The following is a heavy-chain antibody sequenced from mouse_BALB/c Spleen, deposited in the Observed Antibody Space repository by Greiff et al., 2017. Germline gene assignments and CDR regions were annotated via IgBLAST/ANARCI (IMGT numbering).Heavy chain of an antibody. Sequence: LQESGPELVKPGASVKMSCKASGYTFTSYVMHWVKQKPGQGLEWIGYINPYNDGTKYNEKFKGKATLTSDKSSSTAYMELSSLTSEDSAVYYCARDYYGSSSWYFDVWGAGTTVTVSS. CDR2: INPYNDGT. CDR3: ARDYYGSSSWYFDV. CDR1: GYTFTSYV. V-gene: IGHV1-14*01. D-gene: IGHD1-1*01. J-gene: IGHJ1*01.